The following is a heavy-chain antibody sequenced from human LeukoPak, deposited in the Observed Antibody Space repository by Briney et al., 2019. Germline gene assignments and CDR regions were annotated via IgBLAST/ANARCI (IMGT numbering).Heavy chain of an antibody. V-gene: IGHV4-34*01. D-gene: IGHD3-3*01. CDR2: INHSGST. CDR1: GGSFSGYY. Sequence: SETLSPTCAVYGGSFSGYYWSWIRQPPGEGLEWIGEINHSGSTNYNPSLKSRVTISVDTSKNQFSLKLSSVTAADTAVYYCARHTITIFGVGQNWFDPWGQGTLVTVSS. CDR3: ARHTITIFGVGQNWFDP. J-gene: IGHJ5*02.